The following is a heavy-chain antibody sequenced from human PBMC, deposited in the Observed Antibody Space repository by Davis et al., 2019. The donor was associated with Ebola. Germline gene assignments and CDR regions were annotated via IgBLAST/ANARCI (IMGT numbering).Heavy chain of an antibody. J-gene: IGHJ4*02. CDR2: ISSSSSYI. CDR3: ARDRLRHYYDSSGRVGLDY. Sequence: PGGSLRLSCAASGFTFSSYSMNWVRQAPGKGLEWVSSISSSSSYIYYADSVKGRFTISRDNAKNSLYLQMNSLRAEDTAVYYCARDRLRHYYDSSGRVGLDYWGQGTLVTVSS. CDR1: GFTFSSYS. D-gene: IGHD3-22*01. V-gene: IGHV3-21*01.